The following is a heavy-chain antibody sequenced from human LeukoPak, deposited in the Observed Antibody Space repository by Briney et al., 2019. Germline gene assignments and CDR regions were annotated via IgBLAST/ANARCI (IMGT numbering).Heavy chain of an antibody. CDR2: ISSSSSYI. CDR1: GFTFSNYW. Sequence: AGGSLRLSCAASGFTFSNYWMHWVRQAPGKGLEWVSSISSSSSYIYYADSVKGRFTISRDNAKNSLYLQMNSLRAEDTAVYYCAREYCSGGSCYRRASYWGQGTLVTVSS. J-gene: IGHJ4*02. V-gene: IGHV3-21*01. CDR3: AREYCSGGSCYRRASY. D-gene: IGHD2-15*01.